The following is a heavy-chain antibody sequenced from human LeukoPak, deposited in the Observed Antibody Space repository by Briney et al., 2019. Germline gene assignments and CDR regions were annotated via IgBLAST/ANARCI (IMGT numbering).Heavy chain of an antibody. CDR1: GFTFDDYA. CDR2: ISWNCGSI. D-gene: IGHD1-1*01. V-gene: IGHV3-9*01. J-gene: IGHJ4*02. CDR3: AKDRSYWNDATLDY. Sequence: PGRSLRLSCAASGFTFDDYAMHWVRQAQGKGLEWVSGISWNCGSIGNADSVKGRFTSSRDNAKNSLYLQMNSLRAEDTALYYCAKDRSYWNDATLDYWGQGTLVTVSS.